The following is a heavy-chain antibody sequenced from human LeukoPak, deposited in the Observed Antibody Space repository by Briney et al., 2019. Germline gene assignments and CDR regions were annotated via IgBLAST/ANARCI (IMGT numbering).Heavy chain of an antibody. J-gene: IGHJ4*02. V-gene: IGHV1-69*13. D-gene: IGHD5-24*01. Sequence: SVKVSCKASGGTFSSYAISWVRQAPGQGLEWMGGIIPIFGTANYAQKFQGRVTITADESTSTAYIELSSLRSEDTAVYYCARRRRDGYNYYFDYWGQGTLVTVSS. CDR1: GGTFSSYA. CDR2: IIPIFGTA. CDR3: ARRRRDGYNYYFDY.